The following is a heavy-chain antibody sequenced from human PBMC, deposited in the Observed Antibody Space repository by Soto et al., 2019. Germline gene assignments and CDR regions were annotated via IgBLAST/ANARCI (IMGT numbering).Heavy chain of an antibody. CDR3: ARDDAPYDFWSGYLDY. J-gene: IGHJ4*02. Sequence: QVQLVESGGGVVQPGRSLRLSCAASGFTFSSYAMHWVRQAPGKGLEWVAVISYDGSNKYYADSVKGRFTISRDNSKNTLYLHMNSLRAEDTAVYYCARDDAPYDFWSGYLDYWGQGTLVTVSS. CDR2: ISYDGSNK. CDR1: GFTFSSYA. V-gene: IGHV3-30-3*01. D-gene: IGHD3-3*01.